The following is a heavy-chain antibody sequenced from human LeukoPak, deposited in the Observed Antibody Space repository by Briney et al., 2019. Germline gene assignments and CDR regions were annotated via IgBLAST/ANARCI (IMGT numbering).Heavy chain of an antibody. J-gene: IGHJ5*02. V-gene: IGHV4-31*03. Sequence: SQTLSLTCSVSGGSINSGGHYWNWIRQRPGKGLEWIGYIYYTGSTFYNPSLRRRVTMSVDKSKNQFSLKLSSVTAADTAVYYCVRNIGGQRIRFDPWGPGALVTVSS. D-gene: IGHD3-16*01. CDR1: GGSINSGGHY. CDR3: VRNIGGQRIRFDP. CDR2: IYYTGST.